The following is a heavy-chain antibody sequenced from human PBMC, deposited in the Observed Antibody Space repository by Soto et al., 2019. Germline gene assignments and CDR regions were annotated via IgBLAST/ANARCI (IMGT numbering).Heavy chain of an antibody. V-gene: IGHV4-30-4*01. J-gene: IGHJ4*02. CDR1: GGSISSGDYY. CDR2: IYYSGST. Sequence: SLTCTVSGGSISSGDYYWSWIRQPPGKGLEWIGYIYYSGSTYYNPSLKSRVTISVDTSKNQFSLKLSSVTAADTAVYYCARVSGSYGGDFDYWGQGTLVTVSS. CDR3: ARVSGSYGGDFDY. D-gene: IGHD1-26*01.